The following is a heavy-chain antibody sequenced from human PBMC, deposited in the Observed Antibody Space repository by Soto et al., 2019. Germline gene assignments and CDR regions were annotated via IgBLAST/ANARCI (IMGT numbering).Heavy chain of an antibody. D-gene: IGHD3-10*01. CDR1: GYTFSSLG. CDR3: AREPYGLPY. Sequence: ASVKVSCKASGYTFSSLGFSWMRQAPGQGLEWMGWMNPNSGNTGYAQKFQGRVTMTRNTSISTAYMELSSLRSEDTAVYYCAREPYGLPYWGRGTLVTVSS. CDR2: MNPNSGNT. V-gene: IGHV1-8*01. J-gene: IGHJ4*02.